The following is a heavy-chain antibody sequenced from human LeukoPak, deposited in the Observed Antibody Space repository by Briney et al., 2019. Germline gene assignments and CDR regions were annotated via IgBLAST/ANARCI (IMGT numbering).Heavy chain of an antibody. D-gene: IGHD6-13*01. CDR3: ARASEQQLVRFSFDP. J-gene: IGHJ5*02. CDR1: GFTFSNYA. Sequence: GGSLRLSCAASGFTFSNYAMHWVRQAPGKGLEWVAVISYDGRNKYYADSVKGRFTISSDNSENTLYLQMNSLRADDTAVYYCARASEQQLVRFSFDPWGQGTLITVSS. V-gene: IGHV3-30*04. CDR2: ISYDGRNK.